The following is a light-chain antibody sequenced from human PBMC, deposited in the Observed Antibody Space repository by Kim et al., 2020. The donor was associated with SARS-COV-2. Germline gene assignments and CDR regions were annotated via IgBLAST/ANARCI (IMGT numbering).Light chain of an antibody. CDR2: GAF. CDR3: QQRSDWPWT. J-gene: IGKJ1*01. Sequence: SPRKRATLTFRASQSVSISLAWYQQKPGQAPRLLIYGAFNRATGIPARFSGSGSGTDFTLTISSLEPEDFAVYYCQQRSDWPWTFGQGTKVDIK. CDR1: QSVSIS. V-gene: IGKV3-11*01.